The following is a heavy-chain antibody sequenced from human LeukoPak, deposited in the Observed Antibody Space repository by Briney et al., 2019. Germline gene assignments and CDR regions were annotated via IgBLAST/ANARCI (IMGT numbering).Heavy chain of an antibody. Sequence: PGGSLRLSCAASGFTFDDYAMHWVRQAPGKGLEWVSGISWNSGSIGYADSVKGRFTISRDNAKNSLYLQMNSLRAEDTAVYYCARAYRIVEWGYSTGGYWGQGTLVTVSS. CDR3: ARAYRIVEWGYSTGGY. V-gene: IGHV3-9*01. CDR2: ISWNSGSI. D-gene: IGHD6-25*01. J-gene: IGHJ4*02. CDR1: GFTFDDYA.